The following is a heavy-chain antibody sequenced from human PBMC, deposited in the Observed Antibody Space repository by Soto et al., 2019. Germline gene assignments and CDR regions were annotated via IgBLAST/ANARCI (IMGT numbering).Heavy chain of an antibody. CDR2: IIPIFGTA. V-gene: IGHV1-69*12. J-gene: IGHJ5*02. CDR1: GGTLSSYA. Sequence: QVQLVQSGAAVKKPGSSVQVSCKASGGTLSSYAISWVRQAPGQGLEWMGGIIPIFGTANYAQKFQGRVTITADESTSTAYMELSSLRSEDTAVYYCAREVVVAATGWFDPWGQGTLVTVSS. D-gene: IGHD2-15*01. CDR3: AREVVVAATGWFDP.